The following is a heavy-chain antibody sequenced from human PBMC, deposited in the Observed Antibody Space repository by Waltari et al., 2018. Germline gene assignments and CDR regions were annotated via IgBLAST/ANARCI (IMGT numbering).Heavy chain of an antibody. CDR3: ARHLPDEFWSGRYYYYYMDV. D-gene: IGHD3-3*01. CDR1: GGSISSSSYY. V-gene: IGHV4-39*01. Sequence: QLQLQESGPGLVKPSETLSLTCTVSGGSISSSSYYWGWIRQPPGKGLEWIGSIYYSWSTHVNPSLNSRVTIAVDTSKNQFSLKLSSVTAADTAVYYCARHLPDEFWSGRYYYYYMDVWGKGTTVTVSS. CDR2: IYYSWST. J-gene: IGHJ6*03.